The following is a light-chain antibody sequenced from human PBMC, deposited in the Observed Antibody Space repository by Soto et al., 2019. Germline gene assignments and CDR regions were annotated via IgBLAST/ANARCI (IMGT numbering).Light chain of an antibody. Sequence: QSVLTQPPSVSGAPGQRVTISCTGSRSNIGAGHDVHWYQQLPGTAPKLLIYGNSNRPSGVPDRFSGSKSDTSASLAITGLQAKDEADYYCQSYDSSLSGWVFGGGTKVTVL. CDR3: QSYDSSLSGWV. CDR1: RSNIGAGHD. CDR2: GNS. J-gene: IGLJ3*02. V-gene: IGLV1-40*01.